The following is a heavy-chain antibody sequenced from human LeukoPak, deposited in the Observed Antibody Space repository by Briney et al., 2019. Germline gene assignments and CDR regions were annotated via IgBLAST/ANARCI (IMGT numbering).Heavy chain of an antibody. J-gene: IGHJ4*02. CDR3: AKRGLGGGSGYYFVY. V-gene: IGHV3-23*01. CDR1: GFTFRNYG. D-gene: IGHD3-22*01. Sequence: GGSLRLSCTTSGFTFRNYGMTWVRQAPGKGLEWVSAISGSGGSTYYADSVKGRFTISRDNSKNTLYLQMNSLRAEDTAVYYCAKRGLGGGSGYYFVYWGQGTLVTVSS. CDR2: ISGSGGST.